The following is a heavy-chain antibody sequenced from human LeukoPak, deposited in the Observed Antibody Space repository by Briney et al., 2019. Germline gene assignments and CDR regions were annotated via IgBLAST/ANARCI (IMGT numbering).Heavy chain of an antibody. D-gene: IGHD6-6*01. CDR2: ISWNSGSI. V-gene: IGHV3-9*01. CDR1: GSTFDDYA. J-gene: IGHJ6*03. CDR3: AKDIASSSYYYMDV. Sequence: SGGSLRLSCAASGSTFDDYAMHWVRQAPGKGLEWVSGISWNSGSIGYADSVKGRFTISRDNAKNSLYLQMNSLRAEDTALYYCAKDIASSSYYYMDVWGKGTTVTVSS.